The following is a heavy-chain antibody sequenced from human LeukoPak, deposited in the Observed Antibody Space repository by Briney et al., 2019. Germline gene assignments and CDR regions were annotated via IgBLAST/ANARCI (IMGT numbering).Heavy chain of an antibody. Sequence: HWASVKVSCKASGYTFTSYAMQWVRQAPGQRLEWMGWINAGNGNTKYSQKFQGRVTITRDTSASTAYMELGSLRSEDTAVYYCARDHNIVAPFDYWGQGTLVTVSS. CDR2: INAGNGNT. CDR3: ARDHNIVAPFDY. D-gene: IGHD5-12*01. CDR1: GYTFTSYA. J-gene: IGHJ4*02. V-gene: IGHV1-3*01.